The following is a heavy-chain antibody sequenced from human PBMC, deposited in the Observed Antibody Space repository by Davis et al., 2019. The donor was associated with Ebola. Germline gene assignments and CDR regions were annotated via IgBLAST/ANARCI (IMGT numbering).Heavy chain of an antibody. D-gene: IGHD6-13*01. J-gene: IGHJ6*02. CDR3: ARGLSGIAAAYRYYYYYGMDV. CDR1: GGSISGYY. V-gene: IGHV4-4*07. Sequence: SETLSLTCTVSGGSISGYYWSWIRQPAGKGLEWIGRIYTTGSTNYNPSLKSRVTMSVDTSKNQFSLKLSSVTAADTAVYYCARGLSGIAAAYRYYYYYGMDVWGQGTTVTVSS. CDR2: IYTTGST.